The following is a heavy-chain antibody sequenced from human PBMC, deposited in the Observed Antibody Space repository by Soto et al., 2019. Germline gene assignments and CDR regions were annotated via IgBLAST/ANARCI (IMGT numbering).Heavy chain of an antibody. CDR2: IKSKTDGGTT. Sequence: GGSLRLSCAASGFTFSNAWMSWVRQAPGKGLEWVGRIKSKTDGGTTDYAAPVKGRFTISRDDSKNTLYLQMNSLKTEDTAVYYCTTDPVYCGGDCYEANAFDIWGQVTMVTVSS. D-gene: IGHD2-21*02. CDR3: TTDPVYCGGDCYEANAFDI. J-gene: IGHJ3*02. V-gene: IGHV3-15*01. CDR1: GFTFSNAW.